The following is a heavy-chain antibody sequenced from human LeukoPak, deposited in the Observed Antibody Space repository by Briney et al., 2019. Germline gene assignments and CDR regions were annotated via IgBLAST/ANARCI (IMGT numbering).Heavy chain of an antibody. J-gene: IGHJ6*03. CDR3: ARASGWLHYYYYYMDV. V-gene: IGHV3-30*04. D-gene: IGHD6-19*01. Sequence: GGSLRLSCAASGFTFSSYAMHWVRQAPGKGLEWVAVISYDGSNKYYADSVKGRFTISRDNSKNTLYLQMNSLRAEDTAVYYCARASGWLHYYYYYMDVWGKGTTVTVSS. CDR1: GFTFSSYA. CDR2: ISYDGSNK.